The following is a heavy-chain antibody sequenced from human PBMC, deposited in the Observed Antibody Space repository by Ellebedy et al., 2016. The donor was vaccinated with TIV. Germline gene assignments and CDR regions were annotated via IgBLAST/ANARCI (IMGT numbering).Heavy chain of an antibody. J-gene: IGHJ6*02. CDR2: INAGNGNT. D-gene: IGHD5-12*01. CDR3: AREWPYYYYGMDV. V-gene: IGHV1-3*01. Sequence: AASVKVSCKASGYTFTSYAMHWVRQAPGQRLEWMGWINAGNGNTKYSQKFQGRVTITRDTSTSTAYMELSSLRSEDTAVYYCAREWPYYYYGMDVWGQGTTVTVSS. CDR1: GYTFTSYA.